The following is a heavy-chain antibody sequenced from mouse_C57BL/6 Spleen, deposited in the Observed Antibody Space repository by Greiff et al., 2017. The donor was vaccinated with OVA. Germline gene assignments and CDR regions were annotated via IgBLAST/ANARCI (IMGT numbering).Heavy chain of an antibody. CDR2: FNPSSGGT. V-gene: IGHV1-26*01. J-gene: IGHJ2*01. D-gene: IGHD1-1*01. CDR1: GYTFTDYS. Sequence: VQLQQSGPELVKPGASVKLSCKASGYTFTDYSINWVKQSHGQGLEWIGYFNPSSGGTSYNKKFKGKATLTVDKSSSTAYMELRSLTSEDSAVYYSADCSRFDYWGQGTTLTVSA. CDR3: ADCSRFDY.